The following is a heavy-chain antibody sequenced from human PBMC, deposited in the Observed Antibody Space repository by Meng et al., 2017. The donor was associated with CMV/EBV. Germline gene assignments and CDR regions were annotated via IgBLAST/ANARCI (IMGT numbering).Heavy chain of an antibody. CDR3: ARDLSNYDILTGYQYYYYGMDV. Sequence: GESLKISCAASGFTFSSYWMSWVRQAPGKGLEWVSSISSSSSYIYYADSVKGRFTISRDNAKNSLYLQMNSLRAEDTAVYYCARDLSNYDILTGYQYYYYGMDVWGQGTTVTVSS. D-gene: IGHD3-9*01. CDR2: ISSSSSYI. J-gene: IGHJ6*02. V-gene: IGHV3-21*01. CDR1: GFTFSSYW.